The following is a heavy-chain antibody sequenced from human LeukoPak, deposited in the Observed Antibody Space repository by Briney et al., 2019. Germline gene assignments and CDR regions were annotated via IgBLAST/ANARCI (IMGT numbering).Heavy chain of an antibody. CDR2: INPSGGST. D-gene: IGHD6-19*01. J-gene: IGHJ4*02. Sequence: PGASVKVSCKASGYTFTSYYMHWVRQAPGQGLEWMGIINPSGGSTSYAQKFQGRVTMTRDMSTSTVYMELSSLRSEDTAVYYCAKDRFPHSSGRGLDYWGQGTLVTVSS. CDR3: AKDRFPHSSGRGLDY. V-gene: IGHV1-46*01. CDR1: GYTFTSYY.